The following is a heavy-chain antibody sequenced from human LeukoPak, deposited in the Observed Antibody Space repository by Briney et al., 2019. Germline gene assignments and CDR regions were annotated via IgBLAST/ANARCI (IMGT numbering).Heavy chain of an antibody. D-gene: IGHD6-19*01. CDR2: INPSGGST. CDR3: AREGIAVAGTENSAFDI. CDR1: GYTFTSYY. J-gene: IGHJ3*02. V-gene: IGHV1-46*01. Sequence: ASVKVSCKASGYTFTSYYMHWVRQAPGQGLEWMGIINPSGGSTSYAQKFQGRVTMTRDMSTSTVYMELSSLRSEDTAVNYCAREGIAVAGTENSAFDIWGQGTMVTVSS.